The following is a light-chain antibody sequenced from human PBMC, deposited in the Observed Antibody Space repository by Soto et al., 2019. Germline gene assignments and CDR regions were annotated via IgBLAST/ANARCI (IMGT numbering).Light chain of an antibody. Sequence: QSVLTQPPSVSGAPVQRVTISCTGSSSNIGAGYDVHWYQQLPGTAPKLLIYGNSNRPSGVPDRFSGSKSGTSASLAITGLQAADEADYYCQSYDSSLSGYVFGTGTKVTVL. CDR1: SSNIGAGYD. CDR3: QSYDSSLSGYV. J-gene: IGLJ1*01. CDR2: GNS. V-gene: IGLV1-40*01.